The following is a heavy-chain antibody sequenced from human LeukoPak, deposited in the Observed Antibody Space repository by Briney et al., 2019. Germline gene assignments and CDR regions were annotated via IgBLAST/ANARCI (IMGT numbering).Heavy chain of an antibody. CDR3: ARTAMVDFDY. V-gene: IGHV3-21*01. CDR2: ISSTGSYI. J-gene: IGHJ4*02. Sequence: PGGSLRLSCAASGFTFSSYGMNWVRQAPGKGLEWVASISSTGSYIYYADSGKGRFTISRDNAKNSLYLQMNSLRAEDTAVYYCARTAMVDFDYWGQGTLVTVSS. CDR1: GFTFSSYG. D-gene: IGHD5-18*01.